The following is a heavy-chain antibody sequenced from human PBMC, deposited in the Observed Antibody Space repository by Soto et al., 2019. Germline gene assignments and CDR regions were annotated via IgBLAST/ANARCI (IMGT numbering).Heavy chain of an antibody. D-gene: IGHD6-19*01. CDR2: IYFSGST. CDR3: ARDQGIAVDVFDY. J-gene: IGHJ4*02. V-gene: IGHV4-61*01. CDR1: GDSVTSSNYY. Sequence: QVQLQESGPGLVKPSETLSLTCTVSGDSVTSSNYYWSWIRQPPGKGLEWIGYIYFSGSTNYNPSLKSRVTKSVDTSKNQISLNLTSVTAADTALYYCARDQGIAVDVFDYWGQGALVTVSS.